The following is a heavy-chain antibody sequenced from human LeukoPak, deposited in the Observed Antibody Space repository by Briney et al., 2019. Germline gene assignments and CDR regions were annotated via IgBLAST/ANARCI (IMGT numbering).Heavy chain of an antibody. Sequence: SETLSLTCAVYGGSFSGYYWSWIRQPPEKGLEWIGEINHSGSTNYNPSLKSRVTISIDTSKNQFSLELSSVSAADTAVFYCARFFSAATWGYNWFDPWGQGTLVTVSS. CDR1: GGSFSGYY. V-gene: IGHV4-34*01. D-gene: IGHD2-15*01. J-gene: IGHJ5*02. CDR2: INHSGST. CDR3: ARFFSAATWGYNWFDP.